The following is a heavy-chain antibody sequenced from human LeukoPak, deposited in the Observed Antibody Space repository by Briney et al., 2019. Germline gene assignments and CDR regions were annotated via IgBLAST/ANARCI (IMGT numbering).Heavy chain of an antibody. V-gene: IGHV3-30*02. CDR2: IRYDGSNK. CDR3: AKEGTVGVVFDY. Sequence: GRSLRLSCAASGFTFSSYGMHWVRQAPGKRLEWVAFIRYDGSNKYYADSVKGRFTISRDNSKNMLYLQMNSLRAEDPAVYYCAKEGTVGVVFDYWGQGTLVTVSS. CDR1: GFTFSSYG. J-gene: IGHJ4*02. D-gene: IGHD1-26*01.